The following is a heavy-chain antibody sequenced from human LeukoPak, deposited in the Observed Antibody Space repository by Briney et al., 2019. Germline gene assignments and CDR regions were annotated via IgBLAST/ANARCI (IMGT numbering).Heavy chain of an antibody. J-gene: IGHJ6*03. Sequence: GGSLRLSCAASGFMFRDCGMHWVRQAPGKGLEWVSFIWNDGRSEHYADSVQGRFSVSRDNSDNTLYLHMTNLRPDDTAVYYCAKDPGATAWGYYMDVWGTGATVTVSS. CDR2: IWNDGRSE. V-gene: IGHV3-30*02. CDR3: AKDPGATAWGYYMDV. D-gene: IGHD7-27*01. CDR1: GFMFRDCG.